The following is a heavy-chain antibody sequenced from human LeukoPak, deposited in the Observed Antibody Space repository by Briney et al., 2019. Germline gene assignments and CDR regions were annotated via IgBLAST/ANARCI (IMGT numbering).Heavy chain of an antibody. J-gene: IGHJ4*02. CDR2: IWYDGSNQ. CDR1: GFTFTSHG. D-gene: IGHD3-10*01. CDR3: VPGNLRGGHYFDY. V-gene: IGHV3-33*01. Sequence: GGSLRLSCAASGFTFTSHGMHWVRQAPGKGLEWVAVIWYDGSNQNYADSVKGRFTISRDNSKNTLYLQMNSLRVEDTAVYYCVPGNLRGGHYFDYWGQGTLVTVSS.